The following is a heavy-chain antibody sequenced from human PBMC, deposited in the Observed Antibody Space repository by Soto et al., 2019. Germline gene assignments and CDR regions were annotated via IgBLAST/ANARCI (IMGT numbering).Heavy chain of an antibody. Sequence: EVQLLESGGGLVQPGGSLRLSCAASGFTFSSYAMNWVRQAPGKGLEWVSVISGSDGSTYYADSVKGRFTISRDNSKNTLNLQMNSLRAADTAVYDCARRSSSWYFDYWGQGTLVTVSS. CDR3: ARRSSSWYFDY. CDR2: ISGSDGST. J-gene: IGHJ4*02. CDR1: GFTFSSYA. D-gene: IGHD6-13*01. V-gene: IGHV3-23*01.